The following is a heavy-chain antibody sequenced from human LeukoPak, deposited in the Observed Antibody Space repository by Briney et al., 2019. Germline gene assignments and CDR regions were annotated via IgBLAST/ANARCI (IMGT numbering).Heavy chain of an antibody. Sequence: PSETLSLTCTVSGGSISSSSYYWGWIRQPPGKGLEWIGSIYYSGSTYYNPSLKSRVTISVDTSKNQFSLKLISVTAAHTALYYCGRTYYDILIGPTLNWFDPWGQGTLVTVSS. CDR3: GRTYYDILIGPTLNWFDP. V-gene: IGHV4-39*01. J-gene: IGHJ5*02. CDR1: GGSISSSSYY. D-gene: IGHD3-9*01. CDR2: IYYSGST.